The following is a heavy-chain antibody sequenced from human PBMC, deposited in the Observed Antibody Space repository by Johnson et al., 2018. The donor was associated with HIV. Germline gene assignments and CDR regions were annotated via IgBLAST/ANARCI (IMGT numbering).Heavy chain of an antibody. D-gene: IGHD1-1*01. V-gene: IGHV3-9*01. J-gene: IGHJ3*02. CDR1: GFTFDDYA. CDR2: ISWNSGTCR. Sequence: VQLVESGGGLVQPGRSLRLSCAASGFTFDDYAMHWVRQAPGKGLEWVSGISWNSGTCRNYADSVKGQFTISRDNYKNTLYLQMNSLRAEDTAVYFCATVWRNEGRHAFDIWGQGTMVTVSS. CDR3: ATVWRNEGRHAFDI.